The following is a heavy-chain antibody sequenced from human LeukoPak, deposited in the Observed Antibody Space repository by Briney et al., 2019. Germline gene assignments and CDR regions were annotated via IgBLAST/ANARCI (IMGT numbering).Heavy chain of an antibody. CDR1: GFTFSRYW. D-gene: IGHD3-9*01. Sequence: SGGSLRLSCAASGFTFSRYWMSWVRQAPGKGLEWVANIKQDGSEKYYVDSVKGRFTISRDNAKNSLYLQMNSLRAEDTAVYYCAKGSLYLDYDILTGYYAPEEYYFDYWGQGTLVTVSS. J-gene: IGHJ4*02. CDR3: AKGSLYLDYDILTGYYAPEEYYFDY. V-gene: IGHV3-7*03. CDR2: IKQDGSEK.